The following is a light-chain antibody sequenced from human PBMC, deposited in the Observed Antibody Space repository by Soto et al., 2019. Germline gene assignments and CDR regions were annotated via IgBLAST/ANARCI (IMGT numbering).Light chain of an antibody. Sequence: QSVLTQPPSASGTPGQRVTISCSERSSSIGSNYIYWYQQLPGTAPKLLIYRDSQRPSGVPDRFSGSKSGTSASLAISGLRSEYEADYFWAAGDDSLRCWVFGGGTKLTVL. CDR3: AAGDDSLRCWV. CDR1: SSSIGSNY. V-gene: IGLV1-47*01. J-gene: IGLJ3*02. CDR2: RDS.